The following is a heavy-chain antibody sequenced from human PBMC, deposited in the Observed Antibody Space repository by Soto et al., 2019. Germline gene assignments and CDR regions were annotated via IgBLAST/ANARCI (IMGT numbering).Heavy chain of an antibody. CDR2: IYPGEADA. J-gene: IGHJ6*02. CDR1: GYSFTSYL. D-gene: IGHD3-16*01. CDR3: ARRDYSGGYGMDV. Sequence: GGSLKTSFKGSGYSFTSYLIAWVSQLPGKGLEWMGVIYPGEADARYSQSFKGQVTISADRSISTAYLQWSSLKASDTAMYYCARRDYSGGYGMDVCGQGTTVTVSS. V-gene: IGHV5-51*01.